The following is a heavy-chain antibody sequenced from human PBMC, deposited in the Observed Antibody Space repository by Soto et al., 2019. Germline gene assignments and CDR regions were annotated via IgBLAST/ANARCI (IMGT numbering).Heavy chain of an antibody. CDR1: GFSLSNARMG. J-gene: IGHJ3*02. D-gene: IGHD7-27*01. CDR2: IFSNDEK. V-gene: IGHV2-26*01. Sequence: QVTLKESGPVLVKPTETLTLTCTVSGFSLSNARMGVSWIRQPPGKALEWLAHIFSNDEKSYSTSLKSRLTTHKDTSKSQVVLTTTNMDPVDTATYYCGTGDEAALKDAFDIWGQGAMVTVSS. CDR3: GTGDEAALKDAFDI.